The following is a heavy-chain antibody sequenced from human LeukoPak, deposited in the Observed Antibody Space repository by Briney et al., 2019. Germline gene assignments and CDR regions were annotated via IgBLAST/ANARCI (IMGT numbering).Heavy chain of an antibody. V-gene: IGHV3-23*01. CDR1: GFTFSSYA. J-gene: IGHJ4*02. D-gene: IGHD6-19*01. CDR2: ISGSGGST. Sequence: GGSLRLSCAASGFTFSSYAMSWVRQAPGKGLEWVSAISGSGGSTYYADSVKGRFTISRDNSKNTLYLQMNGLRAEDTAVYYCAKTPRLAVAGLFDYWGQGTLVTVSS. CDR3: AKTPRLAVAGLFDY.